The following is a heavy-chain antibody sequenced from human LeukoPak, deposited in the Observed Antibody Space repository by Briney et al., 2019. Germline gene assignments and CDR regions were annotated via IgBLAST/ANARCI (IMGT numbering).Heavy chain of an antibody. CDR2: ISYDGSNK. CDR3: AKTLLGSHRGAFDI. V-gene: IGHV3-30*04. J-gene: IGHJ3*02. D-gene: IGHD3-10*01. Sequence: PGRSLRLSCAASGFTFSSYAMHWVRQAPGKGLEWVAVISYDGSNKYYADSVKGRFTISRDNSKNTLYLQMNSLRAEDTAVYYCAKTLLGSHRGAFDIWGQGTMVTVSS. CDR1: GFTFSSYA.